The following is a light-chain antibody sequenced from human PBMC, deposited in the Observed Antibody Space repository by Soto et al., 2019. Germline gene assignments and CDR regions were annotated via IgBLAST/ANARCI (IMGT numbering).Light chain of an antibody. CDR2: DAS. V-gene: IGKV3-11*01. CDR1: QSVSSY. CDR3: QHYNNWPPYT. Sequence: EIVLTQSPATLSLSPGERATLSCRASQSVSSYLAWYQQKPGQAPRLLIYDASNRATGIPARFSGSGSGTDFTLTISSLEPEDFAVYYCQHYNNWPPYTFGQGTNLEIK. J-gene: IGKJ2*01.